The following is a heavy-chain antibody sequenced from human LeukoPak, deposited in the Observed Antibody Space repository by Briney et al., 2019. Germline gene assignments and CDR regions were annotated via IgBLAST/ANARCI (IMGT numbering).Heavy chain of an antibody. D-gene: IGHD6-19*01. J-gene: IGHJ4*02. Sequence: GESLKISCKGSGYSFTSYWIGWVRQMPGKGLEWMGVIYPGDSNPRYSPSFQGQVIISVDKSISTAYLQWNSLKASDTAIYYCARHDLAVAGLFDYWGQGTLVTVSS. CDR2: IYPGDSNP. CDR3: ARHDLAVAGLFDY. CDR1: GYSFTSYW. V-gene: IGHV5-51*01.